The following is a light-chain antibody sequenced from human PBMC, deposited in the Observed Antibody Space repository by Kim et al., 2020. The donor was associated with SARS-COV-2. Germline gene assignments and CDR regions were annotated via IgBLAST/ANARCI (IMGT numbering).Light chain of an antibody. CDR2: GAS. CDR1: QSVSSSY. CDR3: QQYGSSPPYT. J-gene: IGKJ2*01. Sequence: IVLTQSPGTLSLSPGERATLSCRASQSVSSSYLAWYQQKPGQAPRLLIYGASSRATGIPDRFSASGSGTDFTLTISRLEPEDFAVYYCQQYGSSPPYTFGQGTKLEI. V-gene: IGKV3-20*01.